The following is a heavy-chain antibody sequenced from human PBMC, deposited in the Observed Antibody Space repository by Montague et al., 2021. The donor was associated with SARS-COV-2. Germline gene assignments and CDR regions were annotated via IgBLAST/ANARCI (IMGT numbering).Heavy chain of an antibody. CDR3: ARDLGDY. J-gene: IGHJ4*02. V-gene: IGHV4-59*13. CDR2: IYYSGST. CDR1: GGSISSYY. Sequence: SKTLSLTCTVSGGSISSYYWSWIRQPPGKGLEWIGYIYYSGSTNYNPSLKSRVTISVGTSKNQFSLKLSSVTAADTAVYYCARDLGDYWGQGTLVTVSS.